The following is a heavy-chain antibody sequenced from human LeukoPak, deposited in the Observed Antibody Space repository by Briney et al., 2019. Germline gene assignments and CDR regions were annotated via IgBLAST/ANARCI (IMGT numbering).Heavy chain of an antibody. Sequence: GASVKVSCKASGYTFTGYNMHWVRQAPGRGLEWMGWINPNSGVTNYAQKFQGRVTMTRDTSISTAYMELSRLRSDDTAVYYCARDASSHYYFYMDVWGKGTTVTVSS. CDR3: ARDASSHYYFYMDV. CDR1: GYTFTGYN. J-gene: IGHJ6*03. CDR2: INPNSGVT. V-gene: IGHV1-2*02.